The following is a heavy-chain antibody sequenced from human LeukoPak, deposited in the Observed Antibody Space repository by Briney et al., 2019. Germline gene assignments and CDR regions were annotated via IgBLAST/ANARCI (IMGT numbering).Heavy chain of an antibody. CDR2: IYYSGST. CDR1: GGSISTTSYF. CDR3: VREGEWALPFDY. J-gene: IGHJ4*02. D-gene: IGHD3-16*01. V-gene: IGHV4-39*01. Sequence: SETLSLTCTVSGGSISTTSYFWGWIRQPPGKGLEGIGSIYYSGSTYYNPSLKSRVTISVDTSKNQFSLKLSSVIAADTAVYFCVREGEWALPFDYWGQGTLVTVSS.